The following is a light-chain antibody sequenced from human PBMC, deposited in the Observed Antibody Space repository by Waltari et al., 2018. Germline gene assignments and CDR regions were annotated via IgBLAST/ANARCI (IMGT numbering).Light chain of an antibody. V-gene: IGLV2-14*01. Sequence: QSALTQPASVSGSPGQSITIPCPLPTSDLRVYNYVPWYQQHPAKAPKLMIYDVSKRPSGVSNRFSGSKSGNTASLTISGLQAEDEADYYCSSYTSSSTSIVFGTGTKVTVL. CDR1: TSDLRVYNY. J-gene: IGLJ1*01. CDR2: DVS. CDR3: SSYTSSSTSIV.